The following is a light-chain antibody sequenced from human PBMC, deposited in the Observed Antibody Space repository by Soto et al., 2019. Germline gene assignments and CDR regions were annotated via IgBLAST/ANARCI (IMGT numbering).Light chain of an antibody. CDR1: QSVSSY. J-gene: IGKJ4*01. Sequence: EIVLTQSPATLSLSPGERATLSCRASQSVSSYLAWYQQKPGQAPRLLIYDASNRATGIPARFSGSGSGTVFPLPISSLGPEDFAVYYCKQRSNWPPLTFGGGNEVEIK. V-gene: IGKV3-11*01. CDR3: KQRSNWPPLT. CDR2: DAS.